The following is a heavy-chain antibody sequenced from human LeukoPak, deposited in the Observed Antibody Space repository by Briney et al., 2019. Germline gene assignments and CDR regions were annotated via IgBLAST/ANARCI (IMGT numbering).Heavy chain of an antibody. V-gene: IGHV4-34*01. J-gene: IGHJ6*03. CDR3: ARGHRSSGSYHYYYMDV. CDR2: INHSGST. Sequence: SETLSLTCAVYGGSFSGYYWSWIRQPPGKGLEWIGEINHSGSTNYNPSLKSRVTISVDTSKNQFSLKLSSVTAADTAVYYCARGHRSSGSYHYYYMDVWGKGTTVTVSS. D-gene: IGHD3-10*01. CDR1: GGSFSGYY.